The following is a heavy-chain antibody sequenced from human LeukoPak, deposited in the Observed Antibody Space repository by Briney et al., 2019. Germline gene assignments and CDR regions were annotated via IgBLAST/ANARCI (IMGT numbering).Heavy chain of an antibody. CDR2: INHSGST. CDR3: ARDGGSGSYYKKNWFDP. CDR1: GGSFSGYY. Sequence: SETLSLTCAVYGGSFSGYYWSWIRQPPGKGLEWIGEINHSGSTNYNPSLKSRVTISVDTSKNQFSLKLSSVTAADTAVYYCARDGGSGSYYKKNWFDPWGQGTLVTVSS. V-gene: IGHV4-34*01. D-gene: IGHD3-10*01. J-gene: IGHJ5*02.